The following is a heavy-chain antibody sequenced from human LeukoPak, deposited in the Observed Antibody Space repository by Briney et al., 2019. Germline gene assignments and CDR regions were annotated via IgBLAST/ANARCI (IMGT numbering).Heavy chain of an antibody. J-gene: IGHJ4*02. CDR2: IKQDGSEK. CDR1: GFTFSSYW. Sequence: PGGSLRLSCAASGFTFSSYWMSWVRQAPGKGLEWVANIKQDGSEKYYVDSVKGRFTISRDNAKNSLYLQMNSLRAEDTAVYYCASGHSSSWYFPFDYWGQGTLVTVSS. CDR3: ASGHSSSWYFPFDY. V-gene: IGHV3-7*01. D-gene: IGHD6-13*01.